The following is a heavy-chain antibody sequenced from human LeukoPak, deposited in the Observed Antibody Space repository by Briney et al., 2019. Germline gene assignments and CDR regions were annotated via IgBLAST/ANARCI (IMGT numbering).Heavy chain of an antibody. CDR3: ARDPRIVAVPAASPGGWFDP. CDR2: IIPIFGTA. Sequence: SVKVSCKASGGTFSSYAISWVRQAPGQGLEWMGGIIPIFGTANYAQKFQGRVTITTDESTSTAYMELSSLRSEDTAVYYCARDPRIVAVPAASPGGWFDPWGQGTLVTVSS. V-gene: IGHV1-69*05. D-gene: IGHD2-2*01. CDR1: GGTFSSYA. J-gene: IGHJ5*02.